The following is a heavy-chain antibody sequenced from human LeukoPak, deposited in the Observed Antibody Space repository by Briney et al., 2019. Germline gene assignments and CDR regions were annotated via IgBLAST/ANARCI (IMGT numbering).Heavy chain of an antibody. CDR1: GYTFTSYG. D-gene: IGHD2-2*01. Sequence: ASVKVSCKASGYTFTSYGISWVGQAPGQGLEGMGWISAYNGNTNYAQKLQGRVTMTTDTSTSTAYMELRSLRSDDTAVYYCAGGYQLLSYRWCMDVWGQGTTVTVSS. CDR3: AGGYQLLSYRWCMDV. V-gene: IGHV1-18*01. J-gene: IGHJ6*02. CDR2: ISAYNGNT.